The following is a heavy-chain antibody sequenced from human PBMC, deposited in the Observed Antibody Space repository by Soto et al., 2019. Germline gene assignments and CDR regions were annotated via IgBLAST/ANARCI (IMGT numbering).Heavy chain of an antibody. J-gene: IGHJ6*02. CDR3: AGHPGSPVAANYYYCCMDV. CDR1: GYSFTSYW. Sequence: LGESLKISCKGSGYSFTSYWISWVRQMPGKGMAWMGRFDPSDSYSNYSRSFQGHVSISADKSISTAYLQWSSLKASDTAMYYCAGHPGSPVAANYYYCCMDVWGQRTTVTVSS. CDR2: FDPSDSYS. D-gene: IGHD1-26*01. V-gene: IGHV5-10-1*01.